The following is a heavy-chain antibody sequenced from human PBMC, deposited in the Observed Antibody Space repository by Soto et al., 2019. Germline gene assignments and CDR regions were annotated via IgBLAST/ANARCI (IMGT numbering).Heavy chain of an antibody. Sequence: GGPLRLSCAASGFTFSSYAMHWVRQAPGKGLEWVAVISYDGSNKYYADSVKGRFTISRDNSKNTLYLQMNSLRAEDTAVYYCARDLGDDYVWGSYRPNWFDPWGQGTLVTVSS. CDR1: GFTFSSYA. CDR2: ISYDGSNK. CDR3: ARDLGDDYVWGSYRPNWFDP. D-gene: IGHD3-16*02. V-gene: IGHV3-30-3*01. J-gene: IGHJ5*02.